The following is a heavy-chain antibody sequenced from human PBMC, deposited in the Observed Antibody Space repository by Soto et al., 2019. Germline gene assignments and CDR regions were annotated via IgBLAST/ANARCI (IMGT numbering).Heavy chain of an antibody. CDR2: IRFDGSNI. CDR1: GSIFRGYG. J-gene: IGHJ4*02. V-gene: IGHV3-33*01. Sequence: QVLLVESGGGVVQPGRSLRLSCAASGSIFRGYGMHWVRQAPGKGLEWVAVIRFDGSNINYADFVMGRFTISRDNSKNQMYLEMNSLRVEDTAVYYCAGDGVGATAFWGYLDYWGQGTLVTVSS. CDR3: AGDGVGATAFWGYLDY. D-gene: IGHD2-15*01.